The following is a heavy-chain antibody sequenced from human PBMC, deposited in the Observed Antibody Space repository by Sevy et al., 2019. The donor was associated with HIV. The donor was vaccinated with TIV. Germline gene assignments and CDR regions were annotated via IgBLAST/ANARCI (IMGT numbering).Heavy chain of an antibody. D-gene: IGHD2-15*01. Sequence: GGSLRLSCAASGFTFSSYWMSWVRQAPGKGLEWVANIKQDGSEKYYVDSVKGRFTSSRDNAKNSLYLQMNSLRAEDTAVYYCARGRRYCSGGSCSVYYFDYWGQGTLVTVSS. CDR2: IKQDGSEK. CDR1: GFTFSSYW. CDR3: ARGRRYCSGGSCSVYYFDY. V-gene: IGHV3-7*03. J-gene: IGHJ4*02.